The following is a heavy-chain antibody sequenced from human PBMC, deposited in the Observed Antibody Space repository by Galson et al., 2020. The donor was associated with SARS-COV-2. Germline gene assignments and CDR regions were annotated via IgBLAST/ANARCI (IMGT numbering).Heavy chain of an antibody. Sequence: SETLSLTCTVSGDSISSDDFYWSWIRQTPGTGLEWIGDIHSSGNTYYNPSLMSRGTISVDTSKNQFSLRLSSVTAADTAVYFCARTSSTATREYYLDYWGQGTLVSVSS. CDR3: ARTSSTATREYYLDY. CDR1: GDSISSDDFY. CDR2: IHSSGNT. J-gene: IGHJ4*02. V-gene: IGHV4-30-4*01. D-gene: IGHD4-17*01.